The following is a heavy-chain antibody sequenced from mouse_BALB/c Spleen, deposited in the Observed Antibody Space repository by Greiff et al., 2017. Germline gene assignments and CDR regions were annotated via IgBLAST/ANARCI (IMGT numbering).Heavy chain of an antibody. CDR3: ARSGYDDYYAMDY. CDR1: GYSITSDYA. V-gene: IGHV3-2*02. CDR2: ISYSGST. Sequence: EVKLMESGPGLVKPSQSLSLTCTVTGYSITSDYAWNWIRQFPGNKLEWMGYISYSGSTSYNPSLKSRISITRDTSKNQFFLQLNSVTTEDTATYYCARSGYDDYYAMDYWGQGTSVTVSS. J-gene: IGHJ4*01. D-gene: IGHD2-14*01.